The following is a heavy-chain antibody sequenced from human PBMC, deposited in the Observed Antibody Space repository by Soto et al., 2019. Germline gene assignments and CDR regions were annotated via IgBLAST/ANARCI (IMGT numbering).Heavy chain of an antibody. J-gene: IGHJ3*02. Sequence: QVQLVQSGAEVRKPGSSGKVSCEASGASFNNYVISWLRQAPGQGLEWMGGIIPNYEAANYAQKFRGRLTITADKATNTAYMELNSLRPEDTGTYYCARYWNAGTLYGAFDIWGQGTTVIVS. CDR3: ARYWNAGTLYGAFDI. CDR2: IIPNYEAA. CDR1: GASFNNYV. V-gene: IGHV1-69*06. D-gene: IGHD4-17*01.